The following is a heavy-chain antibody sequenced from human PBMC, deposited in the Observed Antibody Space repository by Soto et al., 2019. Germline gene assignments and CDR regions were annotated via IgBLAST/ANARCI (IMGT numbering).Heavy chain of an antibody. Sequence: PSETLSLTCTVSGGSISNFYWSWIRQPPGKGLEWIGYVYYTGSTSYNPSLKRRVTSSADSSRGQFSLRLNSVTAADTAVYYCARTVLGPDLLAVSFVDYYYYMDVWGQGTTVTVSS. CDR3: ARTVLGPDLLAVSFVDYYYYMDV. V-gene: IGHV4-59*08. CDR2: VYYTGST. D-gene: IGHD3-9*01. CDR1: GGSISNFY. J-gene: IGHJ6*03.